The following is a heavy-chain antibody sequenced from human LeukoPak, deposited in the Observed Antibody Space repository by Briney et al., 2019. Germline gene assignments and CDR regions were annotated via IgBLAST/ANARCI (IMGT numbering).Heavy chain of an antibody. CDR1: GFTFSSYA. J-gene: IGHJ3*02. CDR2: ISYDGSNK. CDR3: AREGQYSSSWYRAFDI. Sequence: GGSLRLSCAASGFTFSSYAMHWVRQAPGKGLEWVAVISYDGSNKYYADSVKGRFTISRDNSKNTLHLQMNSLRAEDTAVYYCAREGQYSSSWYRAFDIWGQGTMVTVSS. D-gene: IGHD6-13*01. V-gene: IGHV3-30-3*01.